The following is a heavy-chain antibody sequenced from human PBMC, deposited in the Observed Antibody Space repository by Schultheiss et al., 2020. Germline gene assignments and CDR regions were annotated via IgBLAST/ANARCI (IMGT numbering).Heavy chain of an antibody. J-gene: IGHJ4*02. V-gene: IGHV4-38-2*02. CDR1: GYSISSNYY. CDR3: ARVNGLELRLDTYYFDY. Sequence: SETLSLTCTVSGYSISSNYYWGWMRQPPGKGLEWIGSIFHSGSTYYNPSLRSRVTISVDTSKNQLSLRLSSVTAVDTAVYYCARVNGLELRLDTYYFDYWGQGTLVTVSA. D-gene: IGHD1-7*01. CDR2: IFHSGST.